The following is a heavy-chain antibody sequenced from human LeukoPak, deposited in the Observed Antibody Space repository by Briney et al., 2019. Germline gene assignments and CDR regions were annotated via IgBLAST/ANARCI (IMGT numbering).Heavy chain of an antibody. CDR3: SKAAERGVDWSNSPHY. J-gene: IGHJ4*02. D-gene: IGHD2-21*01. CDR2: VFNDASNH. CDR1: KFTFSHYG. Sequence: PRRSLRLSCAPSKFTFSHYGMHWVRQAPGKGLEWVAVVFNDASNHYYADSVKGRFTVTRDNAQNMLYLQMNSLSLKDADTYDYSKAAERGVDWSNSPHYWGQGTLVTVSS. V-gene: IGHV3-33*03.